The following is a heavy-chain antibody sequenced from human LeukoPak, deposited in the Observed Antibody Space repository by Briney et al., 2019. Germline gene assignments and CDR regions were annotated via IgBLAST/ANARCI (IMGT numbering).Heavy chain of an antibody. CDR1: GFTFGSYG. V-gene: IGHV3-33*08. CDR3: AREVWLGDPGIGRHDY. J-gene: IGHJ4*02. Sequence: GGSLRLSCAASGFTFGSYGMHWVRQAPGKGLEWVAVIWYDGSNKYYADSVKGRFTISRDNSKNTLYLQMNSLRAEDTAVYYCAREVWLGDPGIGRHDYWGQGTLVTVSS. CDR2: IWYDGSNK. D-gene: IGHD6-19*01.